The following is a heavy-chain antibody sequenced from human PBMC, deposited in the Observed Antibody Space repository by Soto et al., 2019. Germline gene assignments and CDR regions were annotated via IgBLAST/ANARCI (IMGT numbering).Heavy chain of an antibody. CDR3: ARGGAWTTEGLGY. D-gene: IGHD4-17*01. J-gene: IGHJ4*02. Sequence: GGSLRLSCAASGFTFSSFAMHWVRQAPGKGLEWLAVISSDVVNYYYAESVKGRFTISRDNSKNTLYLQMNSLRNEDTAVYYCARGGAWTTEGLGYWGQGTLVTV. CDR2: ISSDVVNY. CDR1: GFTFSSFA. V-gene: IGHV3-30-3*01.